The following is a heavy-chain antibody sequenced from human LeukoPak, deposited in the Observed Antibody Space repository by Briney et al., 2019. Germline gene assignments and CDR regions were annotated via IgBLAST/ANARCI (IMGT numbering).Heavy chain of an antibody. D-gene: IGHD5-12*01. Sequence: SETLSLTCAVSGGSISSGGYSWSWIRQPPGKGLEWIGYIYHSGSTYYNPSLKSRVTISVDRSKNQFSLKLSSVTAADTAVYYCARENSGYGEYYFDYWGQGTLVTVSS. CDR1: GGSISSGGYS. J-gene: IGHJ4*02. CDR2: IYHSGST. CDR3: ARENSGYGEYYFDY. V-gene: IGHV4-30-2*01.